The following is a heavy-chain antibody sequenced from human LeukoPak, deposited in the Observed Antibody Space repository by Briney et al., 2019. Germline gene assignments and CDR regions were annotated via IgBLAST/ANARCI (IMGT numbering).Heavy chain of an antibody. CDR1: GFTLSSSA. D-gene: IGHD3-9*01. CDR3: TRDPTQYLRYGYFDY. Sequence: GGSLRLSCAASGFTLSSSAMNWVRQAPGKGLEWVSSINNVGSHIYYAGSVRGRFTISRDNAENSLYLQMSSLRAEDTAVYYCTRDPTQYLRYGYFDYWGQGTLVTVSS. V-gene: IGHV3-21*01. CDR2: INNVGSHI. J-gene: IGHJ4*02.